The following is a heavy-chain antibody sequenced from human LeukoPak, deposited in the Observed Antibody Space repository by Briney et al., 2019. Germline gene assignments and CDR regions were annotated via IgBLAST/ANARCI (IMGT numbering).Heavy chain of an antibody. V-gene: IGHV4-34*01. CDR3: ARDPGPFDPFDL. J-gene: IGHJ2*01. CDR2: INHSGST. Sequence: PSETLSLTCAVYGGSFSGYYWSWIRQPPGKGLEWIGEINHSGSTNYNPSLKSRVTISVDTSKNQFSLKLSSVTAADTAVYYCARDPGPFDPFDLWGRGTLVTVSS. D-gene: IGHD3-9*01. CDR1: GGSFSGYY.